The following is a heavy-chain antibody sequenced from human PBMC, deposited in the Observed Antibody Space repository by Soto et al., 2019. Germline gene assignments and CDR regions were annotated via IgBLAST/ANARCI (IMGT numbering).Heavy chain of an antibody. CDR2: INHSGST. V-gene: IGHV4-34*01. D-gene: IGHD1-26*01. CDR3: ARVEGELRLRLYDY. Sequence: SETLSLTCAVYGGSFSGYYWSWIRQPPGKGLEWIGEINHSGSTNYNPSLKSRVTISVDTSKNQFSLKLSSVTAADTAVYYCARVEGELRLRLYDYWGQGTLVTVSS. CDR1: GGSFSGYY. J-gene: IGHJ4*02.